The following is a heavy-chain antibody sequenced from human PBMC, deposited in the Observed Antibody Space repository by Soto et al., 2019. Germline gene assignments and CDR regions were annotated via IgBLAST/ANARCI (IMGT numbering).Heavy chain of an antibody. CDR1: GFTFSIYG. Sequence: QVQLVESGGGVVQPGRSLRLSCAAAGFTFSIYGIHWVRQAPGKGLEWVAAISFDGENQDYADSVKGRFTISRDNSKNTLYLQMNSLRDEDTAVYYCANFGRVMGGYTYGLLESWGQGTLVTVSS. D-gene: IGHD5-18*01. CDR2: ISFDGENQ. CDR3: ANFGRVMGGYTYGLLES. J-gene: IGHJ4*02. V-gene: IGHV3-30*18.